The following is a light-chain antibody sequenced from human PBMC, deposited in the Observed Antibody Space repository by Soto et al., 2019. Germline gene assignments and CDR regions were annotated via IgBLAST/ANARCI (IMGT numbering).Light chain of an antibody. CDR3: SSYTSSSIDYD. V-gene: IGLV2-14*01. J-gene: IGLJ1*01. CDR1: SSDVGGYNY. Sequence: QSALTQPASVSGSPGQSITISCTGTSSDVGGYNYVSWYQQHPGKTPKLMIYEVSNRPSGVSNRFSGSKSGNTASLTISGLQAEDEAHYYCSSYTSSSIDYDFGTGTKLTVL. CDR2: EVS.